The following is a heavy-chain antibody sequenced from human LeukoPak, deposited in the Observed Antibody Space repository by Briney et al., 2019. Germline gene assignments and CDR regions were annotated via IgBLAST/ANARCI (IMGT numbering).Heavy chain of an antibody. V-gene: IGHV3-7*01. CDR2: IKQDGGQN. CDR1: GFTFSSYW. Sequence: GGSLRLSCVASGFTFSSYWMSWVRQAPGKGLEWVASIKQDGGQNHYLDSVKGRFTISRDNAKSSLFLQLNSLSAEDTAMYYCARWDAYCTGGSCYSGGFAFDIWGQGTVVTVSS. CDR3: ARWDAYCTGGSCYSGGFAFDI. D-gene: IGHD2-15*01. J-gene: IGHJ3*02.